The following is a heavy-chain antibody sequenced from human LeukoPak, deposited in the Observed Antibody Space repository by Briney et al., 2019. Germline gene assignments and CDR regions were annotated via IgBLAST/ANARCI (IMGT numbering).Heavy chain of an antibody. CDR3: AKAKAPYSSSPIDY. J-gene: IGHJ4*02. CDR1: GFTFSSYA. D-gene: IGHD6-6*01. V-gene: IGHV3-23*01. Sequence: GGSLRLSCAASGFTFSSYAMSSVRQAPGKGLEWVSTISDSGGSTYYADSVKGRFTISRDNSKNTLYLQMNSLRAEDTAVYYCAKAKAPYSSSPIDYWGQGTLVTVSS. CDR2: ISDSGGST.